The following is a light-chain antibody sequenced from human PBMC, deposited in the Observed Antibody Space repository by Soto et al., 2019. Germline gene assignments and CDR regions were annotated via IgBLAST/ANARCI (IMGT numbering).Light chain of an antibody. CDR2: RDN. V-gene: IGLV1-44*01. CDR3: AAWDDSLNGWV. J-gene: IGLJ3*02. Sequence: QPVLTQPPSASGTPGQRVTITCSGGSSNIGSNTVNWYRQLPGTAPKVLIQRDNQRPSGVPDRVSGSKSGTSASLAISGLQSEDEADYHCAAWDDSLNGWVFGGGTKVTVL. CDR1: SSNIGSNT.